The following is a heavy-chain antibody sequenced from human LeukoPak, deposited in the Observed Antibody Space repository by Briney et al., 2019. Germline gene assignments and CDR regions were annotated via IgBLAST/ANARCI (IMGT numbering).Heavy chain of an antibody. Sequence: PSETLSLTCAVSGGSISSGGYSWSWTRQPPGKGLEWIGYIYHSGSTYYNPSLKSRVTISVDRSKNQFSLKLSSVTAADTAVYYCASGSSSWSYYFDYWGQGTLVTVSS. D-gene: IGHD6-13*01. J-gene: IGHJ4*02. CDR1: GGSISSGGYS. CDR2: IYHSGST. CDR3: ASGSSSWSYYFDY. V-gene: IGHV4-30-2*01.